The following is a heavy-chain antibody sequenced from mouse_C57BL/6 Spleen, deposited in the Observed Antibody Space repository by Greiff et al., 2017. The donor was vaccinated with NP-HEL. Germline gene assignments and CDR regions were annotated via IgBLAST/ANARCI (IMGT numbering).Heavy chain of an antibody. Sequence: ESGPGLVKPSQSLSLTCSVTGYSITSGYYWNWIRQFPGNKLEWMGYISYDGSNNYNPSLKNRISITRDTSKNQFFLKLNSVTTEDTATYYCARGYDYDLYAMDYWGQGTSVTVSS. V-gene: IGHV3-6*01. D-gene: IGHD2-4*01. CDR1: GYSITSGYY. CDR2: ISYDGSN. J-gene: IGHJ4*01. CDR3: ARGYDYDLYAMDY.